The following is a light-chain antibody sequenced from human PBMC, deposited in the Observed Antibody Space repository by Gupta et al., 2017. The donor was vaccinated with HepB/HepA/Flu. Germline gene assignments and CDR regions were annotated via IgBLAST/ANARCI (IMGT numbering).Light chain of an antibody. V-gene: IGKV3-20*01. CDR2: GAS. Sequence: EMVLTQSPGTLSLSPGERATLSCRASQSVDSNSLAWYQQKPGQAPRLLISGASKRATGIPDKFTGSGSGTEFTLTISRLEPEDFAVYYCQHYGSSPTFGPGTKVDLK. CDR1: QSVDSNS. J-gene: IGKJ3*01. CDR3: QHYGSSPT.